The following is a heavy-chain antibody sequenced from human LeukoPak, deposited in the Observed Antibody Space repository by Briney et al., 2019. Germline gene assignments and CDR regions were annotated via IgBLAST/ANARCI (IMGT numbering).Heavy chain of an antibody. CDR3: AKDPRWYQSNDY. CDR2: ISGSGGST. Sequence: PGGSLRLSCAASGFTFSSYAMSWVRQALGKGLEWGSAISGSGGSTYYADSVKGRFTISRDNSKNTLYLQMNSLRAEDTAVYYCAKDPRWYQSNDYWGQGTLVTVSS. V-gene: IGHV3-23*01. CDR1: GFTFSSYA. D-gene: IGHD6-13*01. J-gene: IGHJ4*02.